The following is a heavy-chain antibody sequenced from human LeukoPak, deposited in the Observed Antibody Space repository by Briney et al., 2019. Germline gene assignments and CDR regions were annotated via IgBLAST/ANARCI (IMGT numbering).Heavy chain of an antibody. CDR1: GFTFSSYW. CDR2: IKQDGSEK. V-gene: IGHV3-7*01. Sequence: GGSLRLSCAASGFTFSSYWMSWVRQAPGKGLEWVANIKQDGSEKYYVDSVKGRFTISRDNAKNSLYLQMNSLRAEDTAVYYCARDLYCSGGSCFRAPHGYWGQGTLVTVSS. CDR3: ARDLYCSGGSCFRAPHGY. D-gene: IGHD2-15*01. J-gene: IGHJ4*02.